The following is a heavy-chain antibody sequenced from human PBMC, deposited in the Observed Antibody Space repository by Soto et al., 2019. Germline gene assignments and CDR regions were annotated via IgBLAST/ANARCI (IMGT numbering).Heavy chain of an antibody. CDR3: ARVNSATGSMHFDH. V-gene: IGHV3-21*01. J-gene: IGHJ4*02. CDR1: GFTVSSNY. CDR2: ISATSTYI. Sequence: GESLRLACAAAGFTVSSNYMSWVRQASGKGLEWVSSISATSTYIFYADSVKGRFTISRDNAQNSVSLQMNSLRAEDTALYYCARVNSATGSMHFDHWGQGTLVTVS. D-gene: IGHD3-9*01.